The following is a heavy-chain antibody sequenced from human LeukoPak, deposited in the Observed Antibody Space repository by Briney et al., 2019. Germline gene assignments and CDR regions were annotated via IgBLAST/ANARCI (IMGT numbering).Heavy chain of an antibody. CDR2: VYYSGST. Sequence: PSQTLSLTCTVSGGPISSYYRSWIRQPPGKGLEWIGYVYYSGSTYYNPSLKSRVTISVDRSKKPFSLKLTSVTTADTAVYYCARGQDLRGSPTIYPFDYWGQGTLVTVSS. V-gene: IGHV4-59*01. CDR3: ARGQDLRGSPTIYPFDY. J-gene: IGHJ4*02. CDR1: GGPISSYY. D-gene: IGHD3-9*01.